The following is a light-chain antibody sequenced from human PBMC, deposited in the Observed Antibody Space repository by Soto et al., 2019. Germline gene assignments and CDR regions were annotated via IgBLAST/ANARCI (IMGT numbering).Light chain of an antibody. CDR1: QSVSSSY. V-gene: IGKV3-20*01. Sequence: EIVLTQSPGTLSLSPGERATLSCRASQSVSSSYLAWYQQKPGQAPRLLIYGASSRATGIPDRFSGSGSGTDFTLTNSRLEPEDFAVYYCQQHGSSPQTSGQGTKLEIK. CDR2: GAS. J-gene: IGKJ2*01. CDR3: QQHGSSPQT.